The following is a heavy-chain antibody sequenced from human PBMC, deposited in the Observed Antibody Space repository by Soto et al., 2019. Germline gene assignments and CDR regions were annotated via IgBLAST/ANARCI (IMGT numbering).Heavy chain of an antibody. V-gene: IGHV5-10-1*01. CDR1: GYSFTSYW. CDR2: IDPSDSYT. D-gene: IGHD5-18*01. Sequence: AESLKIYCKGSGYSFTSYWISWGRQMPGKGLEWMGRIDPSDSYTNYSPSFQGHVTISADKSISTAYLQWSSLKASDTAMYYCARRTANYYYYGMDVWGQGTTVTVSS. J-gene: IGHJ6*02. CDR3: ARRTANYYYYGMDV.